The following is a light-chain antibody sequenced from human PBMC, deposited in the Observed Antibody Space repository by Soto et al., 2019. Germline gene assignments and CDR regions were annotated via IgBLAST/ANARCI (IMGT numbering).Light chain of an antibody. CDR1: QSISSY. V-gene: IGKV1-39*01. J-gene: IGKJ2*01. CDR3: QQSYSTPRT. Sequence: DIQMTQSPSSLSASVGDRVTITCRASQSISSYLNWYQQKPGKAPKLLIYAACSLQSGVSSRFSGSGSGTDFTLTISTLKPEDFATYYCQQSYSTPRTFGQGTKLEIK. CDR2: AAC.